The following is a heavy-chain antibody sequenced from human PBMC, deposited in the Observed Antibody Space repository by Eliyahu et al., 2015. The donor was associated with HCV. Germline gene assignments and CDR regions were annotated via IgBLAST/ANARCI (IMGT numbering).Heavy chain of an antibody. CDR1: GGSISSYY. D-gene: IGHD4-17*01. V-gene: IGHV4-59*01. CDR3: ARPHSGDYAFDI. CDR2: FGTVGT. J-gene: IGHJ3*02. Sequence: QVQLQESGPGLVKPSETLSLTCTVSGGSISSYYWSWIRQPPGKGTGVVWQFFGTVGTPYNPSLKSRVTISIDTSKSQLSLRLTSVTAADTAVYYCARPHSGDYAFDIWGQGTLVTVSS.